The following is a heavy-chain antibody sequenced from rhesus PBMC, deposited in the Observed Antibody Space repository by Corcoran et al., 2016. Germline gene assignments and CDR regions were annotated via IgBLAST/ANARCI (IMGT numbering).Heavy chain of an antibody. CDR1: GGSISDDYN. CDR3: APLSAYGNFDY. V-gene: IGHV4-106*01. Sequence: QVQLQESGQGRVKPSATMSRTCAGSGGSISDDYNWSWIRQSPGKGLECIGYIYGSGGSTHSNPSLKHRVTISIDTSKNQFSLKLNSVPAAYTAVYYCAPLSAYGNFDYCGQGVLVTVSS. J-gene: IGHJ4*01. CDR2: IYGSGGST. D-gene: IGHD4-29*01.